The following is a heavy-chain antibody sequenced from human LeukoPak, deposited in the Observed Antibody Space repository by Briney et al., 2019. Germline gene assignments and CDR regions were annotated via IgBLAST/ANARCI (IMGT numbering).Heavy chain of an antibody. CDR1: GGTFSSYA. V-gene: IGHV1-69*13. CDR3: VSQYSYGPNYYGMDV. Sequence: EASVKVSCTASGGTFSSYAISWVRQAPGQGLEWMGGIIPIFGTANYAQKFQGRVTITADESTSTAYMELSSLRSEDTAVYYCVSQYSYGPNYYGMDVWGQGTTVTVSS. J-gene: IGHJ6*02. D-gene: IGHD5-18*01. CDR2: IIPIFGTA.